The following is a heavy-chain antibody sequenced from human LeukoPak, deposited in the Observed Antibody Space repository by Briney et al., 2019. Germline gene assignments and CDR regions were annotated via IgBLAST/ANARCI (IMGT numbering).Heavy chain of an antibody. J-gene: IGHJ4*02. Sequence: GGSLRLSCAASGFTVRNSYLSWVRQAPGKGLEWVSGVYSDGSIYYADSVKGRLTISRDNSENTLFLQMNSLRAEDTAVYYCTRDPIPYDSSGLYDYWGQGTLVTVSS. D-gene: IGHD3-22*01. CDR1: GFTVRNSY. CDR2: VYSDGSI. V-gene: IGHV3-53*01. CDR3: TRDPIPYDSSGLYDY.